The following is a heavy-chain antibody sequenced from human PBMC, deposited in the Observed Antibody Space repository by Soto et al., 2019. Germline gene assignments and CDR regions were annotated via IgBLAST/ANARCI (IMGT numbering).Heavy chain of an antibody. D-gene: IGHD2-21*02. CDR1: GFTFSSYA. J-gene: IGHJ3*02. CDR3: AISMVVTATPDAFDI. CDR2: ISYDGSNK. V-gene: IGHV3-30-3*01. Sequence: QVQLVESGGGVVQPGRSLRLSCAASGFTFSSYAMHWVRQAPGKGLEWVAVISYDGSNKYYADSVKGRFTISRDNSKNTLYLQMNSLRTEDTAVFYCAISMVVTATPDAFDIWGQGTMVTVSS.